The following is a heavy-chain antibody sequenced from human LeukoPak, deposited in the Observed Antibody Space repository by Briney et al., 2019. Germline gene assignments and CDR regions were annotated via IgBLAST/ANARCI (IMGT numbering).Heavy chain of an antibody. V-gene: IGHV3-30*04. D-gene: IGHD3-22*01. CDR2: ISYDGRNK. CDR3: ARDTDDSSGYYPDY. J-gene: IGHJ4*02. CDR1: GFTFSSYA. Sequence: GGSLRLSCAASGFTFSSYAMHWVRQAPGKGLEWVAVISYDGRNKYYADSVKGRFTISRDNSKNTLYLQMNSLRAEDTAEYYCARDTDDSSGYYPDYWGQGTLVTVSS.